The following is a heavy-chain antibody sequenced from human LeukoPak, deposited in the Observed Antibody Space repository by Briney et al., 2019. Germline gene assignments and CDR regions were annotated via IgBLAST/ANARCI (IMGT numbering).Heavy chain of an antibody. CDR3: ARVWRYYGSGSYYSLDY. CDR2: INTNTGNP. Sequence: ASVKVSCKASGYTFTSYAMHWVRQAPGQGLEWMGWINTNTGNPTYAQGFTGRFVFSLDTSVSTAYLRISSLKAEDTAVYYCARVWRYYGSGSYYSLDYWGQGTLVTVSS. D-gene: IGHD3-10*01. V-gene: IGHV7-4-1*02. CDR1: GYTFTSYA. J-gene: IGHJ4*02.